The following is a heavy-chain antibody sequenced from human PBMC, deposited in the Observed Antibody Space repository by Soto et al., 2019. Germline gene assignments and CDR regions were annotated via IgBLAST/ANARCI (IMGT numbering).Heavy chain of an antibody. CDR1: GFTFSSYS. CDR2: ISSSSSTI. V-gene: IGHV3-48*01. J-gene: IGHJ4*02. CDR3: ARDLNLGSFDY. Sequence: AGGSLRLSCAASGFTFSSYSMNWVRQAPGKGLEWVSYISSSSSTIYYADSVKGRFTISRDNAKNSLYLQMNSLGAEDTAVYYCARDLNLGSFDYWGQGTLVTVSS.